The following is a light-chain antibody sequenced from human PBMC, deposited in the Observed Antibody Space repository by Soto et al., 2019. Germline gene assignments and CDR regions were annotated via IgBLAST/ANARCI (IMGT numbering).Light chain of an antibody. CDR1: QGISNS. CDR3: QQYNGT. CDR2: KAS. J-gene: IGKJ1*01. V-gene: IGKV1-17*03. Sequence: DIQMTQSPSAMSASLGDRVTITCRASQGISNSLAWFQQKPGKAPKLLIYKASSLESGVPSRFSGSGSGTEFTLTISSLQPDDFATYYCQQYNGTFGQGTKVDI.